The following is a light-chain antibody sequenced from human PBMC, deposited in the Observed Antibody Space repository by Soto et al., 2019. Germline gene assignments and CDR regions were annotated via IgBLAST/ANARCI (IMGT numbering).Light chain of an antibody. J-gene: IGKJ2*01. CDR1: QSLLHSNGYTF. V-gene: IGKV2-28*01. CDR2: LGS. CDR3: MQALQIPHT. Sequence: DIVMTQSPLSLPVTPGEPASISCRSSQSLLHSNGYTFLEWYLQKPGQSPQLLIFLGSSRASGVPDRFSGSGSGTDFTLKISRVEAEDVGVYYCMQALQIPHTFGQGTKLEIK.